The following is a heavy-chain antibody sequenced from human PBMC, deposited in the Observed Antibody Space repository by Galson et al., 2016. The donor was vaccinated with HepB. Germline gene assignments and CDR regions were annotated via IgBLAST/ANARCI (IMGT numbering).Heavy chain of an antibody. D-gene: IGHD3-3*01. CDR1: GFTLSSHA. Sequence: LRLSCAASGFTLSSHAMHWVRQAPGKGLEWVAGISYDGNNKYEGDSVKGRFTMPRDNSKNTVHLQMNSLRAEDTAVYYCARDVGDWSGYYLVFAFDVWGQGTMVTVSS. J-gene: IGHJ3*01. V-gene: IGHV3-30*04. CDR3: ARDVGDWSGYYLVFAFDV. CDR2: ISYDGNNK.